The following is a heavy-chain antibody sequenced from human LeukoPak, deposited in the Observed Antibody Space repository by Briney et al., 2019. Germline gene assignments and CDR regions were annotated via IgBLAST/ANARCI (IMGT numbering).Heavy chain of an antibody. J-gene: IGHJ6*02. CDR1: GGTFSSYA. CDR2: IIPIFGTA. CDR3: ARVPGGTHYYYYGMDV. Sequence: SVKVSCKASGGTFSSYAISWVRQAPGQGLEWMGGIIPIFGTANYAQKFQGRVTITADKSTSTAYMELGSLRSEDTAVYYCARVPGGTHYYYYGMDVWGQGTTVTVSS. D-gene: IGHD1-14*01. V-gene: IGHV1-69*06.